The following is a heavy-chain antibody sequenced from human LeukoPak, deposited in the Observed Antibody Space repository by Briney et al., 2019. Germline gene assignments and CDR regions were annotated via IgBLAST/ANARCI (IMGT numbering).Heavy chain of an antibody. V-gene: IGHV4-34*01. Sequence: SETLSLTCAVYGGSFSGYYWSWIRQPPGKGLEWVGEINHSGSTKYNPSLKSRVTISVGTSKNQFSLKLSSVTAADTAVYYCARAGGYCSSTSCPNYYYYGMDVWGKGTSVTVSS. J-gene: IGHJ6*04. CDR2: INHSGST. CDR1: GGSFSGYY. D-gene: IGHD2-2*01. CDR3: ARAGGYCSSTSCPNYYYYGMDV.